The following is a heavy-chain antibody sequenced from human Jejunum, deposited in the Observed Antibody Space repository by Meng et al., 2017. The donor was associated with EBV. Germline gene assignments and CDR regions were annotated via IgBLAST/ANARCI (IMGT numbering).Heavy chain of an antibody. CDR3: ARDYSDSSRQGY. CDR2: INPNSGGT. CDR1: GYTFTGYF. J-gene: IGHJ4*02. V-gene: IGHV1-2*06. D-gene: IGHD3-22*01. Sequence: QLVQSGVGVKKPGASVRVSCKASGYTFTGYFIHWVRQAPGQGLGWMGRINPNSGGTSYTQKFQGRVTMTRDTSITTAYMELSRLGSDDTAVYYCARDYSDSSRQGYWGQGTLVTVSS.